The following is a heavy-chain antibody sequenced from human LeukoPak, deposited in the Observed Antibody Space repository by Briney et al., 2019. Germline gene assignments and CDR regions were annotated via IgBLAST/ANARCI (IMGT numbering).Heavy chain of an antibody. D-gene: IGHD4-23*01. CDR1: GGPISSYY. CDR2: IYYSGST. V-gene: IGHV4-59*01. Sequence: SETLSLPCTVSGGPISSYYWRWLRQPPGKGLEGIGYIYYSGSTNYNPSLKSRVTISVDTSKNQFSLKLSSVTAADTAVYYCARDYGGPFDYWGQGTLVTVSS. J-gene: IGHJ4*02. CDR3: ARDYGGPFDY.